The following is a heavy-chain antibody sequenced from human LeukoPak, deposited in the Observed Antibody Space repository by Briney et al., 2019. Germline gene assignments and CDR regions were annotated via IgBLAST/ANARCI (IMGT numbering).Heavy chain of an antibody. D-gene: IGHD4-17*01. CDR3: ARVFGGLTTVTTPNQPLDY. CDR2: ISAYNGNT. CDR1: GYTFTSYG. J-gene: IGHJ4*02. Sequence: GASVKVSCKASGYTFTSYGISWVRQAPGQGLEWMGWISAYNGNTHYAQKLQGRVTMTTDTSTSTAYMELRSLRSEDTAVYYCARVFGGLTTVTTPNQPLDYWGQGTLVTVSS. V-gene: IGHV1-18*01.